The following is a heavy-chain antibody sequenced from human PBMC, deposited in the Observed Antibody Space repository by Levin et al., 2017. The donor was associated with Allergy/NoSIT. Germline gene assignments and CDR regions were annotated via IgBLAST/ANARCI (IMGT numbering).Heavy chain of an antibody. Sequence: LRLSCTVSGGSISSGSYYWSWIRQPAGKGLEWIGRIYTSGSTNYNPSLKSRVTISVDTSKNQFSLKLSSVTAADTAVYYCARDRGDILTGYYGLSWFDPWGQGTLVTVSS. V-gene: IGHV4-61*02. D-gene: IGHD3-9*01. CDR1: GGSISSGSYY. CDR2: IYTSGST. J-gene: IGHJ5*02. CDR3: ARDRGDILTGYYGLSWFDP.